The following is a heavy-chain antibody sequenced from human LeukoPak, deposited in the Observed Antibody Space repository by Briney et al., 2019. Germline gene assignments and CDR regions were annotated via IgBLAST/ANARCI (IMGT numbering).Heavy chain of an antibody. V-gene: IGHV4-30-2*01. Sequence: SETLSLTCTVSGGSISSGGYYWSWIRRPPGKGLEWIGYIYHSGSTYYNPSLKSRVTISVDRSKNQFSLKLSSVTAADTAVYYCATREATGYWGRGTLVTVSS. CDR2: IYHSGST. CDR1: GGSISSGGYY. J-gene: IGHJ4*02. D-gene: IGHD1-26*01. CDR3: ATREATGY.